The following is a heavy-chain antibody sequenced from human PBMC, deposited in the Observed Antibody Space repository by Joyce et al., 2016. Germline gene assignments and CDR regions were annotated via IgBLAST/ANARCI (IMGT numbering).Heavy chain of an antibody. J-gene: IGHJ4*02. Sequence: EVQVVESGGGLVKPGGSLSLSCAASGFTFSTYTMNWVRPAPGKGLEWVSSISSSSSYIYYADSVKGRFTISRDNAENSLYLQMKSLRAEDTAVYYCASGYSGYDFEAYFDYWGQGTLVTVSS. CDR1: GFTFSTYT. CDR2: ISSSSSYI. V-gene: IGHV3-21*01. D-gene: IGHD5-12*01. CDR3: ASGYSGYDFEAYFDY.